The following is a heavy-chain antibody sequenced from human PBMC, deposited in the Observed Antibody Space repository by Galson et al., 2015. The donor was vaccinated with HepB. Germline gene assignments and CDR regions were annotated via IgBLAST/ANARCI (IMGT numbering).Heavy chain of an antibody. CDR2: IIPILGIA. J-gene: IGHJ6*02. CDR3: ARDTGGHYYGSGIPMGV. V-gene: IGHV1-69*04. Sequence: SVKVSCKASGGTFSSYTISWVRQAAGQGLEWMGRIIPILGIANYAQKFQGRVTITADKSTSTAYMELSSLRSEDTAVYYCARDTGGHYYGSGIPMGVWGQGTTVTVSS. D-gene: IGHD3-10*01. CDR1: GGTFSSYT.